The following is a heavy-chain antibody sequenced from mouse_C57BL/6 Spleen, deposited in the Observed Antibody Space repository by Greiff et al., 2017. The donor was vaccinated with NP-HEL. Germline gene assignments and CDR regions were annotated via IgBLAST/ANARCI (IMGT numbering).Heavy chain of an antibody. J-gene: IGHJ3*01. CDR3: ARPFTTVVAPAY. D-gene: IGHD1-1*01. V-gene: IGHV5-9*01. CDR1: GFTFSSYT. CDR2: ISGGGGNT. Sequence: EVKLMESGGGLVKPGGSLKLSCAASGFTFSSYTMSWVRQTPEKRLEWVATISGGGGNTYYPDSVKGRFTISRDNAKNTLYLQMSSLRSEDTALYYCARPFTTVVAPAYWGQGTLVTVSA.